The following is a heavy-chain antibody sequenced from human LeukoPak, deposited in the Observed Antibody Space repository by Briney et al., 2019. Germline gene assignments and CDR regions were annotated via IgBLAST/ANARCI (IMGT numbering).Heavy chain of an antibody. V-gene: IGHV3-30*18. Sequence: GGSLRLSCAASGFTFSSYWMHWVRQAPGKGLEWVAVISYDGSNKYYADSVKGRFTISRDNSKNTLYLQMNSLRAEDTAVYYCAKEIWDYETYYGMDVWGQGTTVTVSS. CDR1: GFTFSSYW. J-gene: IGHJ6*02. D-gene: IGHD3-16*01. CDR2: ISYDGSNK. CDR3: AKEIWDYETYYGMDV.